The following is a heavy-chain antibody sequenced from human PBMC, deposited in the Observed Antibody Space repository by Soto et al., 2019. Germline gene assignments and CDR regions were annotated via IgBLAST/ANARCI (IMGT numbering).Heavy chain of an antibody. D-gene: IGHD6-19*01. CDR3: AKGSSGWYLGTHYFDY. CDR2: ISWNSGSI. J-gene: IGHJ4*02. V-gene: IGHV3-9*01. Sequence: EVQLVESGGGLVQPGRSLRLSCAASGFTFDDYAMHWVRQAPGKGLEWVSGISWNSGSIGYADSVKGRFTISRDNAKNSLYLQMNSLRAEDTALYYCAKGSSGWYLGTHYFDYWGQVTLVTVSS. CDR1: GFTFDDYA.